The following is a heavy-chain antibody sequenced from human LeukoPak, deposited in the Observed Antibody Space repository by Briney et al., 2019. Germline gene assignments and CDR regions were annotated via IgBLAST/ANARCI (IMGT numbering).Heavy chain of an antibody. CDR2: IYYSGST. CDR1: GGSISSYY. D-gene: IGHD1-26*01. J-gene: IGHJ4*02. Sequence: NPSETLSLTCTVSGGSISSYYWSWIRQPPGKGLEWIGYIYYSGSTNYNPSLKSRVTISVDTSKNQFSLKLSSVTAADTAVYYCARARGATLWDWGQGTLVTVSS. V-gene: IGHV4-59*12. CDR3: ARARGATLWD.